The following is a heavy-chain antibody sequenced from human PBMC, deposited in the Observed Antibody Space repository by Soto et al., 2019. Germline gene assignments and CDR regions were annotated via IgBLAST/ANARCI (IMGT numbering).Heavy chain of an antibody. Sequence: GGSLSLSCAASGFTFSSYAMSWVRQAPGKGLEWVSAISGSGGSTYYADSVKGRFTISRDNSKNTLYLQMNSLRAEDTAVYYCAKDHKYMTIFGVAPFYYYGMDVWGQGTTVTVSS. D-gene: IGHD3-3*01. CDR2: ISGSGGST. CDR1: GFTFSSYA. J-gene: IGHJ6*02. CDR3: AKDHKYMTIFGVAPFYYYGMDV. V-gene: IGHV3-23*01.